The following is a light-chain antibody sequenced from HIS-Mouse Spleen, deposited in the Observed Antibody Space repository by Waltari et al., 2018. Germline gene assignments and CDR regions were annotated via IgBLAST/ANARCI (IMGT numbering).Light chain of an antibody. J-gene: IGKJ1*01. V-gene: IGKV1-9*01. CDR2: AAS. CDR1: QGISSY. CDR3: QQLNSYPPT. Sequence: DIQLTQSPSFLSASVGDRVTITCRASQGISSYLAWYQQKPGKAPKLLIYAASTLQSGVPPTFSGSGSGTEFTLTISSLQPEYFATYYCQQLNSYPPTFGHGTKVEIK.